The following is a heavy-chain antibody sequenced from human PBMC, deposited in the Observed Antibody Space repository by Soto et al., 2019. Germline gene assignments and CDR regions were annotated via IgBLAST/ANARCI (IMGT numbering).Heavy chain of an antibody. CDR2: IYSGGRN. CDR3: VRDGTKTLRDWFDP. Sequence: PSETLSLTCTVSGGSISSFYWSWIRQPAGKGLEWIGRIYSGGRNNYNPSLKSRVTMSVDTSKKQFSLKLRSVTAADTAVYYCVRDGTKTLRDWFDPWGQGISVTVSS. CDR1: GGSISSFY. J-gene: IGHJ5*02. D-gene: IGHD1-1*01. V-gene: IGHV4-4*07.